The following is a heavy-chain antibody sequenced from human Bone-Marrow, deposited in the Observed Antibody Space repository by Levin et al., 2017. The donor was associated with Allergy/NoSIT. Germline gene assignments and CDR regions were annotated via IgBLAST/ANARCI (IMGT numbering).Heavy chain of an antibody. D-gene: IGHD3-16*02. CDR3: AKAEYDYIWGSYRFGAYFDY. J-gene: IGHJ4*02. Sequence: PGGSLRLSCAASGFTFSSYAMSWVRQAPGKGLEWVSAISGSGGSTYYADSVKGRFTISRDNSKNTLYLQMNSLRAEDTAVYYCAKAEYDYIWGSYRFGAYFDYWGQGPLVTVSS. CDR2: ISGSGGST. V-gene: IGHV3-23*01. CDR1: GFTFSSYA.